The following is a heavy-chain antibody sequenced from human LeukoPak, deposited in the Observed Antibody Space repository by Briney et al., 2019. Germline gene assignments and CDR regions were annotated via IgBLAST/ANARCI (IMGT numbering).Heavy chain of an antibody. D-gene: IGHD1-26*01. CDR2: ISYDGSNK. J-gene: IGHJ3*02. V-gene: IGHV3-30*03. Sequence: GGSLRLSRAASGFTFSSYGMHWVRQAPGKGLEWVAVISYDGSNKYYADSVKGRFTISRDNSKNTLYLQMNSLRAEDTAVYYCGTAGTDAFDIWGQGTMVTVSS. CDR3: GTAGTDAFDI. CDR1: GFTFSSYG.